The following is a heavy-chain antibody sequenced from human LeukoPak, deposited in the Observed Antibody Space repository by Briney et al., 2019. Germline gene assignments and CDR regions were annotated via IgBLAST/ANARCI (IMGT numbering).Heavy chain of an antibody. Sequence: SETLSLTCTVSGGSISSGGYYWSWIRQHPGKGLEWIGYIDYSGSANYNSSLKRRVTISVDTSKNQFFLKLSTVTAADTAVYYCVRGVLGWGQGTLVTVSS. CDR1: GGSISSGGYY. CDR3: VRGVLG. J-gene: IGHJ4*02. D-gene: IGHD3-10*02. V-gene: IGHV4-31*03. CDR2: IDYSGSA.